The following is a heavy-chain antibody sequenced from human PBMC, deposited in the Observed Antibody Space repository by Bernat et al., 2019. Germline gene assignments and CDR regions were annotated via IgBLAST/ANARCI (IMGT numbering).Heavy chain of an antibody. V-gene: IGHV1-18*01. D-gene: IGHD6-19*01. CDR1: GYTFSSYG. J-gene: IGHJ6*02. CDR3: AREVRPTLGAGKWIYGMDV. CDR2: ISAYNGNT. Sequence: QVQLVQSGAEVKKPGASVKVSCKASGYTFSSYGISWVRQAPGQGLEWMGWISAYNGNTNYAQKLQGRVTMTTDTSTSTAYMELRSLRSDDTAVYYCAREVRPTLGAGKWIYGMDVWGQGTTVTVSS.